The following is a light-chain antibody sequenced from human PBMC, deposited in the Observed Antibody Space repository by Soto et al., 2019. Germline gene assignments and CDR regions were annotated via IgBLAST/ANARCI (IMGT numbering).Light chain of an antibody. J-gene: IGLJ1*01. Sequence: QSALTQPASVSGFPGQSITISCTGTSSDVGGYNHVSWYQHHPGKAPKRIISEVTKRPSGVSNRFSGSKSGDTDSLTISGPQAEDEDDYHCSSHTASTTRIFGTGTKLTVL. CDR1: SSDVGGYNH. V-gene: IGLV2-14*01. CDR3: SSHTASTTRI. CDR2: EVT.